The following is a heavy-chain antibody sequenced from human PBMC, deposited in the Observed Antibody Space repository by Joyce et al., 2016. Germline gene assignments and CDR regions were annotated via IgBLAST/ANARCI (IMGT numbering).Heavy chain of an antibody. D-gene: IGHD3-16*01. Sequence: QLVESGGGVVKAGGSLRISCEDSGSTFSSSSMSWFRQAPEKGLEWVAAISATSYYIFHAETVRSRFTVSRDNAKKTLYLQMNSLRAEDSAVFYCARGGISYYYAMDVWGQGTTVTVSS. J-gene: IGHJ6*02. V-gene: IGHV3-21*01. CDR1: GSTFSSSS. CDR2: ISATSYYI. CDR3: ARGGISYYYAMDV.